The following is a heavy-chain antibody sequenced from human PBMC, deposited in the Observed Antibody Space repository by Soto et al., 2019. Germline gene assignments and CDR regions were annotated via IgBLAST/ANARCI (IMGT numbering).Heavy chain of an antibody. V-gene: IGHV4-34*01. J-gene: IGHJ4*02. CDR2: INHSGST. D-gene: IGHD1-7*01. CDR1: GGSFSGYY. CDR3: ASRDPGTSVDY. Sequence: SETLSLTCAVYGGSFSGYYWSWIRRPPGKGLEWIGEINHSGSTNYNPSLKSRVTISVDTSKNQFSLKVTSLTAADTAVYYCASRDPGTSVDYWGQGTLVTVSS.